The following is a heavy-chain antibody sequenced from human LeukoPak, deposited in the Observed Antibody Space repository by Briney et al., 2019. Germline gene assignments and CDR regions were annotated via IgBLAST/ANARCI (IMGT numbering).Heavy chain of an antibody. D-gene: IGHD3-10*01. CDR3: ARDAYGSGSYLVLKSVDY. J-gene: IGHJ4*02. CDR2: ISAYNGNT. CDR1: GYTFTSYG. V-gene: IGHV1-18*01. Sequence: ASVKVSCKASGYTFTSYGISWVRQAPGQGLEWMGWISAYNGNTNYAQKLQGRVTMTRDTSTSTVYMELSSLRSEDTAVYYCARDAYGSGSYLVLKSVDYWGQGTLVTVSS.